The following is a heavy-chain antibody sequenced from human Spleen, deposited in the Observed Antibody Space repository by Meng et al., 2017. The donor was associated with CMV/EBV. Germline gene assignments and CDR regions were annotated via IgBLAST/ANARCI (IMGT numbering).Heavy chain of an antibody. V-gene: IGHV3-23*01. Sequence: GGSLRLSCAASGFTFSSYAMHWVRQAPGKGLEWVSAISGSGGSTYYADSVKGRFTISRDNSKNTLYLQMNSLRAEDAAVYYCARAGGDCSTTTCYTYYYYGMDVWGQGTTVTVSS. CDR1: GFTFSSYA. CDR3: ARAGGDCSTTTCYTYYYYGMDV. J-gene: IGHJ6*02. D-gene: IGHD2-2*02. CDR2: ISGSGGST.